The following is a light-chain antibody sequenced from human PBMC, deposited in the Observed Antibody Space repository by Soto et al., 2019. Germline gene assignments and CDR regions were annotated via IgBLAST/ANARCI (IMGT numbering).Light chain of an antibody. V-gene: IGKV3-20*01. CDR2: STS. Sequence: EIVLAQSPGTLSLSPGDRATLACRASHSVSSSYLAWYQQKPGQAPRLLIYSTSSRATGIPERFSGSGSGTDFTLTIARLEPEDFAVYYCQHYGSLPRPWTFGQGTKVDIK. CDR3: QHYGSLPRPWT. CDR1: HSVSSSY. J-gene: IGKJ1*01.